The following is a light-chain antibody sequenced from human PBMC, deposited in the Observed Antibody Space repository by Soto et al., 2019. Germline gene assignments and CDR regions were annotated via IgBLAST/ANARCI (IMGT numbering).Light chain of an antibody. V-gene: IGKV1-5*01. CDR1: QSITTF. J-gene: IGKJ4*01. Sequence: DIQMTQSPSTLSASIGDRVTITCRASQSITTFLAWYQQKPGKAPQILIYDASNLEPGVPSRLSGGGSGTEFTLTISSLQPDDFATSYCQQYSTYPLTFGGGTRVEIK. CDR2: DAS. CDR3: QQYSTYPLT.